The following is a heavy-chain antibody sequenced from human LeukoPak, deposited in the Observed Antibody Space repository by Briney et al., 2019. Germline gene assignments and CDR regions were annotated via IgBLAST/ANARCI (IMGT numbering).Heavy chain of an antibody. CDR1: GGSISSSNW. D-gene: IGHD1-14*01. J-gene: IGHJ5*02. V-gene: IGHV4-4*02. CDR2: IYHSGST. Sequence: SGTLSLTCAASGGSISSSNWWWWVRQPPGKGLEGIGEIYHSGSTNYNPSLKTRVTISVDKSKNQFSLKLSSVTAADTAVYYCTRKTEVDWFDPWGQGTLVTVSS. CDR3: TRKTEVDWFDP.